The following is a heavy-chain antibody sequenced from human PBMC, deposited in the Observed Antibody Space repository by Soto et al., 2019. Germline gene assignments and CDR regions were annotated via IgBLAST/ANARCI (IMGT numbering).Heavy chain of an antibody. CDR1: GASVNTYS. D-gene: IGHD3-10*01. Sequence: QVQLQESGPGLVKPSETLSLTCTVSGASVNTYSWSWIRQPAGKGLEWIGRIYTSASTNYSPSLKGRLTFSVDTSKNQVSLKLTSVTAADTAIYYCAKDREEGYNFYFGMDVWGQGATVTVSS. V-gene: IGHV4-4*07. CDR3: AKDREEGYNFYFGMDV. CDR2: IYTSAST. J-gene: IGHJ6*02.